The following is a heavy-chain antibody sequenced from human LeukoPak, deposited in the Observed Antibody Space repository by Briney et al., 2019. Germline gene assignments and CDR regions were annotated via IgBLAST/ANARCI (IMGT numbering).Heavy chain of an antibody. Sequence: GRSLRLSCAASGFTFSSYAMHWVRQAPGKGLEWVAVISFDGSNKNYADSVKGRFTISTDNSKNSLYLQMNSLRAEDKAVYYCAKDFGGSSTGYYYGMDVWGKGTTVTVSS. J-gene: IGHJ6*04. V-gene: IGHV3-30*04. CDR2: ISFDGSNK. CDR1: GFTFSSYA. D-gene: IGHD2-15*01. CDR3: AKDFGGSSTGYYYGMDV.